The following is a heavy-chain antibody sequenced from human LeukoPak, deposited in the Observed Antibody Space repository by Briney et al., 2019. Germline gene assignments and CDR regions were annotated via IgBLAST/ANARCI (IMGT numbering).Heavy chain of an antibody. CDR3: ARRPIVVVPAAKGRGFDI. V-gene: IGHV4-4*02. CDR1: GGSISSSNW. D-gene: IGHD2-2*01. CDR2: IYHSGST. Sequence: SGTLSLTCAVSGGSISSSNWWSWARQPPGKGLEWSGEIYHSGSTYHNPSLKSRVTISVDTSKNQFSLKLSSVTAADTAVYYCARRPIVVVPAAKGRGFDIWGQGTMVTVSS. J-gene: IGHJ3*02.